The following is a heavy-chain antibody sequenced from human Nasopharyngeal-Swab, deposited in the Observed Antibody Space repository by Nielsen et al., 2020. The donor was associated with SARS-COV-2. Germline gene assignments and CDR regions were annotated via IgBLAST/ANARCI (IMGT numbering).Heavy chain of an antibody. V-gene: IGHV1-8*01. CDR2: MNPHSGNT. Sequence: ASVKVSCKVSGYTFTSYDINWVRQGTGQGLEWMGWMNPHSGNTGYAQNFQGRVSMTRNTSISTAYMELRSLRLEDTAVYYCARKGAMDVWGQGTQSPSP. CDR1: GYTFTSYD. J-gene: IGHJ6*02. CDR3: ARKGAMDV.